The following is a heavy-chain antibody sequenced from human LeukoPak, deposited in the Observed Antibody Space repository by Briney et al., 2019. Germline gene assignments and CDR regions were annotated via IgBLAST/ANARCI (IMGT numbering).Heavy chain of an antibody. CDR3: TIPRSFWFDP. D-gene: IGHD3-10*01. CDR2: IWYDGSKT. V-gene: IGHV3-33*01. CDR1: GFTFNTYV. Sequence: PGGSLRLSCVASGFTFNTYVMHWVRQAPGKGLEWVALIWYDGSKTYYAGSVKGRFTLSRDNSKNTLYLQMNSLRAEDTAVYYCTIPRSFWFDPWGQGTLVTVSS. J-gene: IGHJ5*02.